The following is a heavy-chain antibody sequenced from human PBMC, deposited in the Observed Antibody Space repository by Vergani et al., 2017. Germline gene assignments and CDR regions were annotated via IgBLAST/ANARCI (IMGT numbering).Heavy chain of an antibody. V-gene: IGHV3-9*01. CDR1: GITFWKFG. CDR3: AREDYVLGYCSGGSCSHDYYYMDV. D-gene: IGHD2-15*01. CDR2: ISWNSGAV. Sequence: EVDLVESGGGLAQPGGSLRLSCEASGITFWKFGMHWVRQGPGKGLEWVSGISWNSGAVDYADSVRGRFTISRDNAKNSLYLQMNSLRAEDTAVYYCAREDYVLGYCSGGSCSHDYYYMDVWGKGTTVTVSS. J-gene: IGHJ6*03.